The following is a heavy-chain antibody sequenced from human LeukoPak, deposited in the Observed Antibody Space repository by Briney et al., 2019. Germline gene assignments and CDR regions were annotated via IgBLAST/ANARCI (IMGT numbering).Heavy chain of an antibody. V-gene: IGHV4-39*01. Sequence: SGTLSLTCTVSGGSISSSSYYWGWIRQPPGKGLEWIGSIYYSGSTYYNPSLKSRVTISVDTSKNQFSLKLSSVTAADTAVYYCAKKSSWFDPWGQGTLVTVSS. CDR1: GGSISSSSYY. CDR3: AKKSSWFDP. D-gene: IGHD2-2*01. J-gene: IGHJ5*02. CDR2: IYYSGST.